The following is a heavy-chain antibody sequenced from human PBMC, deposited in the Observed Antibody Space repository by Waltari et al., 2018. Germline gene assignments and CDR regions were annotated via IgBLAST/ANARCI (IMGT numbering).Heavy chain of an antibody. D-gene: IGHD4-4*01. CDR3: ARPVTQANYFDY. V-gene: IGHV4-38-2*01. CDR1: GYSISSGYY. J-gene: IGHJ4*02. CDR2: IYHSGST. Sequence: QVQLQESGPGLVKPSETLSLTCAVSGYSISSGYYWGWIRQPPGKGLEWIGSIYHSGSTYYNPSLKSRVTISVDTSKNPFSLKLSSVTAADTAVYYCARPVTQANYFDYWGQGTLVTVSS.